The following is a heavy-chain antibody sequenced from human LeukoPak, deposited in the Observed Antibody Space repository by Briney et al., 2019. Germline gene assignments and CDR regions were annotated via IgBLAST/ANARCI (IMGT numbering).Heavy chain of an antibody. D-gene: IGHD6-13*01. CDR1: GFTFSSYA. Sequence: PGRSLRLSCAASGFTFSSYAMYWVRQAPGKGLEWVAVISYDGSNKYYADSVKGRFTVSRDNSKNTLYLQMNSLRPEDTAVYYCARDPAYSSSWNQNYYYYYMDVWGKGTTVTVSS. V-gene: IGHV3-30-3*01. J-gene: IGHJ6*03. CDR3: ARDPAYSSSWNQNYYYYYMDV. CDR2: ISYDGSNK.